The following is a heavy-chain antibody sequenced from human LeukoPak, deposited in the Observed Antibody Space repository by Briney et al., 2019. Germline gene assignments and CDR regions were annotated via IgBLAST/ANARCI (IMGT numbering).Heavy chain of an antibody. CDR2: ISYDGSNK. CDR3: VRSLSNGVHVFDT. J-gene: IGHJ3*02. D-gene: IGHD3-22*01. Sequence: GGSLRLSCAASGFTFSSYAMHWVRQAPGKGLEWVAVISYDGSNKYYADSVKGRFTISRDNSKNTLYLQMNSLKTEDTAVYYCVRSLSNGVHVFDTWGQGTKVTVSP. V-gene: IGHV3-30-3*01. CDR1: GFTFSSYA.